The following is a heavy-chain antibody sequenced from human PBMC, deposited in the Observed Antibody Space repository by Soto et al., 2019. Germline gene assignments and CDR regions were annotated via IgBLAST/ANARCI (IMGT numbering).Heavy chain of an antibody. CDR3: ARWGTTGGLDF. J-gene: IGHJ4*02. CDR2: TSYDGSNA. D-gene: IGHD3-16*01. V-gene: IGHV3-30*03. Sequence: QVQLVESGGGVVQPGTSLRLSCVGSGFTFRSFVIHWVRQAPGKGLEWVSLTSYDGSNAYYGVSVKGRFNISRDNSKNTVDLPMASLRVEDRALFYFARWGTTGGLDFWGQGTLVSVSS. CDR1: GFTFRSFV.